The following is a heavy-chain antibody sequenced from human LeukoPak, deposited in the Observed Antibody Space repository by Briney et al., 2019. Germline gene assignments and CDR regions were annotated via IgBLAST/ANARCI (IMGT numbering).Heavy chain of an antibody. Sequence: PGGSLRLSCAASGFTFSSYGMHWVRQAPGKGLEWVAFIRYDGSNKYYADSVKGRFTISRDDSKNTLYLQMNSLRAEDTAVYYCAKDVAAAISYYFDYWGQGTLVTVSS. V-gene: IGHV3-30*02. J-gene: IGHJ4*02. CDR1: GFTFSSYG. D-gene: IGHD2-2*01. CDR2: IRYDGSNK. CDR3: AKDVAAAISYYFDY.